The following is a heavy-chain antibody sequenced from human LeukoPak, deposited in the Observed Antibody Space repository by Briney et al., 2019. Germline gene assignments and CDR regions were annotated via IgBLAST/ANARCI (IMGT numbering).Heavy chain of an antibody. J-gene: IGHJ4*02. CDR2: INPNSGGT. V-gene: IGHV1-2*02. Sequence: GASVKVSCKASGYTFTSYGISWERQAPGQGLEWMGWINPNSGGTSYAQKFQGRVTMTRDTSISTAYMELSRLTSDDTAVYYCARRGAYFDYWGQGTLVTVSS. D-gene: IGHD4/OR15-4a*01. CDR1: GYTFTSYG. CDR3: ARRGAYFDY.